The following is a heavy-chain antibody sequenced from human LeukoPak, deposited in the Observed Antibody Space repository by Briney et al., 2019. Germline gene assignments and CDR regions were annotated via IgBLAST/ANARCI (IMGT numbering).Heavy chain of an antibody. D-gene: IGHD3-10*01. J-gene: IGHJ6*02. V-gene: IGHV4-30-2*01. Sequence: PSQTLSLTCAVSGGSISSGGYSWSWIRQPPGKGLERIGYIYHSGSTYCNPSLKSRVTISVDRSKNQFSLKLSSVTAADTAVYYCAREKWFGEYGMDVWGQGTTVTVSS. CDR3: AREKWFGEYGMDV. CDR1: GGSISSGGYS. CDR2: IYHSGST.